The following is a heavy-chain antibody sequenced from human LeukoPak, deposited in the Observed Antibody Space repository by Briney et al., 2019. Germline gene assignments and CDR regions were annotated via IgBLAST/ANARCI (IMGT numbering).Heavy chain of an antibody. Sequence: PSGTLSLTCAVSGGSISSSNWWSWVRQPPGKGLEWIGEIYHSGSTNYNPSLKSRVTISVDKSKNQFSLKLSSVTAADTAVYYCAREMRERPYYYDSSGYPFDYWGQGTLVTVSS. J-gene: IGHJ4*02. D-gene: IGHD3-22*01. V-gene: IGHV4-4*02. CDR1: GGSISSSNW. CDR2: IYHSGST. CDR3: AREMRERPYYYDSSGYPFDY.